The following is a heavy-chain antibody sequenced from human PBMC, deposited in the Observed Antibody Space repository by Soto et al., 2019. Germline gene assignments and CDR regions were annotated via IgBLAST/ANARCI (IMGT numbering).Heavy chain of an antibody. CDR1: GDSVSNKTVA. Sequence: SQTLSLTCAISGDSVSNKTVAWNWVRLSPSRGLEWLGRTYYKSKWYNVYAVSVRSRITINPDTSKNQFSLQLTSVTPEDSAVYYCARGAAVILAGAPMDVWGHGTTVTVSS. D-gene: IGHD2-21*01. CDR3: ARGAAVILAGAPMDV. J-gene: IGHJ6*02. CDR2: TYYKSKWYN. V-gene: IGHV6-1*01.